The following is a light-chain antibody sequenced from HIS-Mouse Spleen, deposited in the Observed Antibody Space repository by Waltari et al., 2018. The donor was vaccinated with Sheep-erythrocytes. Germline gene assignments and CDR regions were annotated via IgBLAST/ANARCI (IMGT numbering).Light chain of an antibody. J-gene: IGLJ2*01. CDR3: CSYAGSYNVV. CDR2: DVS. Sequence: QSALTQPRSASGSPGQSVTISCTGTSSDVGGYNYVSWYQQHPGKAPTLMIYDVSKRPAGVPDRFSGSKSGNTASLTISGLQAEDEADYYCCSYAGSYNVVFGGGTKLTVL. V-gene: IGLV2-11*01. CDR1: SSDVGGYNY.